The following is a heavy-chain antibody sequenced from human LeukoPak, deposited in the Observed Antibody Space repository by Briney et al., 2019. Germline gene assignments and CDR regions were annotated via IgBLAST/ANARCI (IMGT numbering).Heavy chain of an antibody. CDR3: AKSMTPVTTHFDC. CDR2: ISRDGRTT. CDR1: GSTFSDYA. J-gene: IGHJ4*02. Sequence: GGSLRLSCAASGSTFSDYAMSWVRQAPGKGLEWVSAISRDGRTTLYADSVKGRFTISRDNSKNTLYLQMNSLRAEDTALYYCAKSMTPVTTHFDCWGQGTLVTVSS. V-gene: IGHV3-23*01. D-gene: IGHD4-17*01.